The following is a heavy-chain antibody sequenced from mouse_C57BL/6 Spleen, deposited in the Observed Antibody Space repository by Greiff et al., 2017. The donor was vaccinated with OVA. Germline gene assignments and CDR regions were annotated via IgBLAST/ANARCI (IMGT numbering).Heavy chain of an antibody. Sequence: EESGPGLVKPSQSLSLTCSVTGYSITSGYYWNWIRQFPGNKLEWMGYISYDGSNNYNPSLKNRISITRDTSKNQFFLKLNSVTTEDTATYYCARGVYYGFMDYWGQGTSVTVSS. D-gene: IGHD2-1*01. CDR2: ISYDGSN. V-gene: IGHV3-6*01. CDR1: GYSITSGYY. J-gene: IGHJ4*01. CDR3: ARGVYYGFMDY.